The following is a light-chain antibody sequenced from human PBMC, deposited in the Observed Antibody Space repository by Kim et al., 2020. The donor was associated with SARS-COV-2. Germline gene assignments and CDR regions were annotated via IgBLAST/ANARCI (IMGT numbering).Light chain of an antibody. CDR2: DAS. J-gene: IGKJ1*01. CDR1: QGISNF. Sequence: ASVGDSVTMPCRSSQGISNFLAWYQQKPGKVPQLLIYDASVLQSGVPSRFSGSGSGTDFTLTISGLQPEDIASYYCQRYNSAPWTFGQGTKLEI. CDR3: QRYNSAPWT. V-gene: IGKV1-27*01.